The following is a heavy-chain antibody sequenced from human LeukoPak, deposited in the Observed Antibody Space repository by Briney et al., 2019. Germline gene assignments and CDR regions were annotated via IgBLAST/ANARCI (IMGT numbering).Heavy chain of an antibody. V-gene: IGHV1-69*02. CDR3: ARSEMSRAARRYYFDY. Sequence: SVKVSCKASGGTFSSYTIIWVRQAPGQGLEWMGRIIPILGIANYAQKFQGRVTITADKSTSTAYMELSSLRSEDTAVYYCARSEMSRAARRYYFDYWGQGTLVTVSS. D-gene: IGHD6-6*01. J-gene: IGHJ4*02. CDR2: IIPILGIA. CDR1: GGTFSSYT.